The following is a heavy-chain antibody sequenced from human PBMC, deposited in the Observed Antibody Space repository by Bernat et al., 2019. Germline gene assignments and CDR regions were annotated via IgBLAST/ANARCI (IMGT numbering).Heavy chain of an antibody. CDR3: ARGVRVGSSWYDC. CDR1: GGSVSSGDYY. V-gene: IGHV4-30-4*01. D-gene: IGHD6-13*01. CDR2: IYYSGST. J-gene: IGHJ5*01. Sequence: QVQLQESGPGLVKPSQTLSLTCTVSGGSVSSGDYYWNWIRQPPGKGLEWTGYIYYSGSTYYNPSLKSRVTISVDTSKNQFSLRLNSVTAADTAVYYCARGVRVGSSWYDCWGQGTLVTVSS.